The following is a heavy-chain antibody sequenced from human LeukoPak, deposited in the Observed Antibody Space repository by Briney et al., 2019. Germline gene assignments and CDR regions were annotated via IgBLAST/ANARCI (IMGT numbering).Heavy chain of an antibody. CDR1: GFTFSSYA. Sequence: PGRSLRLSCAASGFTFSSYAMHWVRQAPGKGLEWVAVISYDGSNKYYADSVKGRFTISRDNAKNSLYLQMNSLRAEDTAVYYCARSGVAVAGAHFDYWGQGTLVTVSS. CDR2: ISYDGSNK. D-gene: IGHD6-19*01. CDR3: ARSGVAVAGAHFDY. J-gene: IGHJ4*02. V-gene: IGHV3-30-3*01.